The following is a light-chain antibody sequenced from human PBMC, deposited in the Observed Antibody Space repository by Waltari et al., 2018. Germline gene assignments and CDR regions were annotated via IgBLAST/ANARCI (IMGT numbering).Light chain of an antibody. J-gene: IGLJ3*02. CDR2: DVS. CDR1: SSDVATYNS. Sequence: QSALTQPASVSGSPGQSLTISCTGTSSDVATYNSVSWYQDHPGQGPKVIIYDVSDRPSGVSARFSGSKSGNTASLTISGLQAEDEADYYCSSQSSDDVVLFGGGTKVTVL. V-gene: IGLV2-14*03. CDR3: SSQSSDDVVL.